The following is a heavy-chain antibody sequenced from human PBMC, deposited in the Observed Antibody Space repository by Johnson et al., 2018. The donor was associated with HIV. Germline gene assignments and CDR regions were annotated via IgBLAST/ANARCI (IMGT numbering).Heavy chain of an antibody. V-gene: IGHV3-11*04. J-gene: IGHJ3*01. CDR1: EFILSDYY. CDR3: ARGGLGFQNIHDPLDV. D-gene: IGHD1/OR15-1a*01. CDR2: ISSSGSTL. Sequence: QVQLVESRGVVVQTGGSLRLSCAASEFILSDYYISWVRQAPAKGLEWMSYISSSGSTLYYADSVKGRFHISRDNAKNSLYLQMNSLRAEDTAVYYCARGGLGFQNIHDPLDVWGQGTMVTVSS.